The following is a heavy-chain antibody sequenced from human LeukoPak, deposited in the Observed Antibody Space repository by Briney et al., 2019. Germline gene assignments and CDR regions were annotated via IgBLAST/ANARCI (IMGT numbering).Heavy chain of an antibody. CDR1: GFTFSAHY. CDR2: TRNRANSYTT. J-gene: IGHJ4*02. Sequence: PGGSLRLSCAAAGFTFSAHYMDWVRQAPGQGREWVVRTRNRANSYTTEYAASVKGRFSISRNDSKNSLYLQMNSLKTEDTAVYYCARVPYYYDSSGYLSDYWGLGTLVTVSS. CDR3: ARVPYYYDSSGYLSDY. D-gene: IGHD3-22*01. V-gene: IGHV3-72*01.